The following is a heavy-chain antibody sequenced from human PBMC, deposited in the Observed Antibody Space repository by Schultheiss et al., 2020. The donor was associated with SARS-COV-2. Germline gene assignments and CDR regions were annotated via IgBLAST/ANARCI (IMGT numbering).Heavy chain of an antibody. V-gene: IGHV3-30*03. D-gene: IGHD2-15*01. Sequence: GGSLRLSCAASGFTFSSYDMHWVRQAPGKGLEWVAVISYDGSNKYYADSVKGRFTISRDNSKNTLYLQMNSLRAEDTAVYYCARDRVQFQVVDAFDIWGQGTMVTVSS. J-gene: IGHJ3*02. CDR2: ISYDGSNK. CDR3: ARDRVQFQVVDAFDI. CDR1: GFTFSSYD.